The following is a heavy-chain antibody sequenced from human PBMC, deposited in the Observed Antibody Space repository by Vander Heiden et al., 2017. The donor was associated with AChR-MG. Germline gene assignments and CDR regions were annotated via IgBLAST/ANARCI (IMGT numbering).Heavy chain of an antibody. V-gene: IGHV3-21*01. CDR3: ARDRFLEWLLFSYYYYGMDV. J-gene: IGHJ6*02. CDR2: ISSSSSYI. CDR1: GFTFSSYS. D-gene: IGHD3-3*01. Sequence: EVQLVESGGGLVKPGGSLRLSCAASGFTFSSYSMNGVRQAPGKGLEWVSSISSSSSYIYYADSVKGRFTISRDNAKNSLYLQMNSLRAEDTAVYYCARDRFLEWLLFSYYYYGMDVWGQGTTVTVSS.